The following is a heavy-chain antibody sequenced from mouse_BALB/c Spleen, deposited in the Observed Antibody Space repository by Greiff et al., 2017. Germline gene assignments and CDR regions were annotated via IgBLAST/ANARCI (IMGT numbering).Heavy chain of an antibody. V-gene: IGHV1-4*01. J-gene: IGHJ2*01. D-gene: IGHD2-3*01. CDR3: AREGDGYYPFDY. CDR1: GYTFTSYT. CDR2: INPSSGYT. Sequence: VQLQQSGAELARPGASVKMSCKASGYTFTSYTMHWVKQRPGQGLEWIGYINPSSGYTNYNQKFKDKATLTADKSSSTAYMQLSSLTSEDSAVYYCAREGDGYYPFDYWGQGTTLTVSA.